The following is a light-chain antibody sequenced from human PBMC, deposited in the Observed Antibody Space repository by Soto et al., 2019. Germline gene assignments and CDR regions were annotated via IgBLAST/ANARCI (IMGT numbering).Light chain of an antibody. CDR1: QSLSSN. J-gene: IGKJ1*01. CDR3: QQYNKRPQT. CDR2: GTS. V-gene: IGKV3-15*01. Sequence: EIVMTQSPATLSVSPWERATHSCRASQSLSSNLAWYQQRPGQAPRLLMYGTSTRATGFPARFSGSGSGTEYTLTITSLHSEDFAVYYCQQYNKRPQTFGQGTYVEIK.